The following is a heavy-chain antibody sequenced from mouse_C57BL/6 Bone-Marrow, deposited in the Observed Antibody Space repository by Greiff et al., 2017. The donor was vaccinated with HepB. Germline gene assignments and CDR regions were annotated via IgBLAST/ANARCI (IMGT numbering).Heavy chain of an antibody. D-gene: IGHD1-1*01. J-gene: IGHJ3*01. CDR2: IDPENGDT. Sequence: VQLQQSGAELVRPGASVKLSCTASGFNIKDDYMHWVKQRPEQGLEWIGWIDPENGDTEYASKFLGKATITADTSSNPAYLQLSSLTSEDTAVYYCTPIITTVVARAWFAYWGQGTLVTVSA. V-gene: IGHV14-4*01. CDR3: TPIITTVVARAWFAY. CDR1: GFNIKDDY.